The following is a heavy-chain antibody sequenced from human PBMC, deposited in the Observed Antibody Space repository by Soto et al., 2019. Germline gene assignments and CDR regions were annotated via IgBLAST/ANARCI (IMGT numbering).Heavy chain of an antibody. J-gene: IGHJ4*02. CDR2: IYYSGST. D-gene: IGHD3-3*01. Sequence: SETLSLTCTVSGGSISSYYWSWIRQPPGKGLEWIGYIYYSGSTNYNPSLKSRVTISVDTSKNQFSLKLSSVTAADTAVYYCARGRSNYDFWSGPPYYFDYWGQGTLVTVS. V-gene: IGHV4-59*01. CDR1: GGSISSYY. CDR3: ARGRSNYDFWSGPPYYFDY.